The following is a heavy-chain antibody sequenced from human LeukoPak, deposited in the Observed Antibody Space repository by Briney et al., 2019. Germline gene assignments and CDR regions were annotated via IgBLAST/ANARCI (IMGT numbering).Heavy chain of an antibody. CDR2: INPNSGGT. D-gene: IGHD3-22*01. Sequence: ASVKVSCKASGYTFTGYYMHWVRQAPGQGLEWMGWINPNSGGTNYAQKFQGRVTMTRDTSISTAYMELSRLRSDDTAVYYCARDRYYYDSSGYHDHWGQGTLVTVSS. CDR1: GYTFTGYY. J-gene: IGHJ5*02. V-gene: IGHV1-2*02. CDR3: ARDRYYYDSSGYHDH.